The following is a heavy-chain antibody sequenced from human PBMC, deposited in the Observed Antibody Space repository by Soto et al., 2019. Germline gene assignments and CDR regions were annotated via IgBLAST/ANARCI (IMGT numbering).Heavy chain of an antibody. CDR3: SKGEMSTIRNSFDP. CDR2: LSRSGGAT. D-gene: IGHD1-7*01. J-gene: IGHJ5*02. V-gene: IGHV3-23*01. Sequence: GGSLRLSCTASGFNTIFYSMSWGRQTPGKGLEWVAALSRSGGATYYADSVRGRFTISRDASKDTLFPQMSNLRAEDTALYYCSKGEMSTIRNSFDPWGQGTLVTVSS. CDR1: GFNTIFYS.